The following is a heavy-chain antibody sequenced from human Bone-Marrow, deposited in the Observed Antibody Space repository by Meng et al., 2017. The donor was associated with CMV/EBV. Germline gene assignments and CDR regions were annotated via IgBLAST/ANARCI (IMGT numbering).Heavy chain of an antibody. V-gene: IGHV1-2*02. Sequence: SVKVSCKASGYTFTGYYMHWVRQAPGQGLEWMGWINPNSGGKNYAQKFQGRVTMTRDTSISTAYMELSRLRADDTAVYYCARGEFSSWYGGRLVDYWGQGTLVTVSS. J-gene: IGHJ4*02. CDR1: GYTFTGYY. CDR3: ARGEFSSWYGGRLVDY. D-gene: IGHD6-13*01. CDR2: INPNSGGK.